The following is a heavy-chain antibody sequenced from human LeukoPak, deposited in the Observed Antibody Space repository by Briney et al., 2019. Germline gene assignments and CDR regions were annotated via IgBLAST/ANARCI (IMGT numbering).Heavy chain of an antibody. Sequence: PSETLSLTCTGSGGSISSYYWSWIDQPPGQGLEWVGYIYYSGSTNYNPSLKSRVTISVDTSKNQFSLKLSSVTAADTAVYYCARDQYSGSLDYWGQGTLVTVSS. CDR1: GGSISSYY. J-gene: IGHJ4*02. D-gene: IGHD1-26*01. CDR2: IYYSGST. CDR3: ARDQYSGSLDY. V-gene: IGHV4-59*01.